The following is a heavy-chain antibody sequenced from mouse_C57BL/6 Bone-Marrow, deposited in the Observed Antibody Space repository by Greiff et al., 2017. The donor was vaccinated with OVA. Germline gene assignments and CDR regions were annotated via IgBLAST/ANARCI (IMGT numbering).Heavy chain of an antibody. V-gene: IGHV3-6*01. CDR1: GYSITSGYY. CDR2: ISYDGSN. J-gene: IGHJ2*01. Sequence: EVQRVESGPGLVKPSQSLSLTCSVTGYSITSGYYWNWIRQFPGNKLEWMGYISYDGSNNYNPSLKNRISITRDTSKNQFFLKLNSVTTEDTATYYCARDRDSSGWNYWGQGTTLTVSS. CDR3: ARDRDSSGWNY. D-gene: IGHD3-2*02.